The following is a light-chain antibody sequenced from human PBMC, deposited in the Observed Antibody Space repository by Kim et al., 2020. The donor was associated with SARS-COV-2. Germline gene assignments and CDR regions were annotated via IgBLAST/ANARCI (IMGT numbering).Light chain of an antibody. CDR1: SGTIASNY. Sequence: NFMLTQPPSVSESPGKTVTISCTRSSGTIASNYVQWYQQRPGSAPTTVIYDDNKRPSGVPDRFSGSIDSSSNSASLTISGLKTEDEADYYCQSYDSSNHWVFGGGTQLTVL. J-gene: IGLJ3*02. CDR2: DDN. CDR3: QSYDSSNHWV. V-gene: IGLV6-57*04.